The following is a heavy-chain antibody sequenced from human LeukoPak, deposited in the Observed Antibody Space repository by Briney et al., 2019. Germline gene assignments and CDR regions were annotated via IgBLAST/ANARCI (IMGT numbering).Heavy chain of an antibody. D-gene: IGHD2-2*01. CDR3: ARSAACSSTSCYSNYYYYYTDV. CDR2: IYYSGST. CDR1: GGSISSYY. Sequence: SETLSLTCTVSGGSISSYYWSWIQQPPGKGLEWIGYIYYSGSTNYNPSLKSRVTISVDTSKNQFSLKLSSVTAADTAVYYCARSAACSSTSCYSNYYYYYTDVWGKGTTVTVSS. V-gene: IGHV4-59*01. J-gene: IGHJ6*03.